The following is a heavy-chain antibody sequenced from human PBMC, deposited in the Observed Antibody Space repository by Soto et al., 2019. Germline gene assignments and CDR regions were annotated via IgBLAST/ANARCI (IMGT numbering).Heavy chain of an antibody. CDR2: INAGNGNT. J-gene: IGHJ4*02. Sequence: RASVKVSCKASGYTFTSYAMHWVRQAPGQRLEWMGWINAGNGNTKYSQKFQGRVTITRDTSASTAYMELSSLRSEDTAVYYCARSHSERLPFDYWGQGTLVTVSS. D-gene: IGHD6-25*01. V-gene: IGHV1-3*01. CDR3: ARSHSERLPFDY. CDR1: GYTFTSYA.